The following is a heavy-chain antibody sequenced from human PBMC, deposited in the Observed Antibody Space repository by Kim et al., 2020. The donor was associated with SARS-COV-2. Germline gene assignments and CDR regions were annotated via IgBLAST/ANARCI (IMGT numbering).Heavy chain of an antibody. V-gene: IGHV4-39*01. D-gene: IGHD3-3*01. CDR3: ARRDYDFWSGFDY. CDR2: IYYSGST. CDR1: GGSISSSSYY. J-gene: IGHJ4*02. Sequence: SETLSLTCTVSGGSISSSSYYWGWIRQPPGKGLEWIGSIYYSGSTYYNPSLKSRVTISVDTSKNQFSLKLSSVTAADTAVYYCARRDYDFWSGFDYWGQGTLVTVSP.